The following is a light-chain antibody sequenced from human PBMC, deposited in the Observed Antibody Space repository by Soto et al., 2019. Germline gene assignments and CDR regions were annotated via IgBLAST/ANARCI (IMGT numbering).Light chain of an antibody. CDR2: AAS. CDR3: QQSYITPLT. CDR1: QSIRSY. J-gene: IGKJ4*01. Sequence: DIQMTQSPSSLSASLGDRVTITCRASQSIRSYLNWYQQKPGEAPNLLIYAASSLQTGVPSRFSGSGSGTDFTLTISSLQPEDFASYYCQQSYITPLTFGGGTKVDIK. V-gene: IGKV1-39*01.